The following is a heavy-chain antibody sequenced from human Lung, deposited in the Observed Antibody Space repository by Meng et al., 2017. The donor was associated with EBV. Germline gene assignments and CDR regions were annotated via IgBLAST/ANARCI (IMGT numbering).Heavy chain of an antibody. CDR2: IDHSGST. Sequence: VHIQLWCTGLLALYATLSHTRVRHGVLVSCYTLSWIRRPQGKGLGWIGEIDHSGSTHYNPSLKSRVTISEDTSKIQFSLRLTSVTAADTAVYYCALYSGNHQFDYWGQGTLVTVSS. CDR3: ALYSGNHQFDY. D-gene: IGHD1-26*01. J-gene: IGHJ4*02. V-gene: IGHV4-34*01. CDR1: GVLVSCYT.